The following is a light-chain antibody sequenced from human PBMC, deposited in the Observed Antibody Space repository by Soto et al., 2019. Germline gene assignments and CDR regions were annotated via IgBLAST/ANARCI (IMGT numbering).Light chain of an antibody. CDR3: QQRSNWPPSIT. CDR1: QSVSSY. Sequence: EIALTHSPATLAMSPLERTTLSCSASQSVSSYLAWYQQKPGQAPRLLIYDASNTATGIPATFSGSGSGTDFTLTISSLEPEDFAVYYCQQRSNWPPSITFGQGTRLEIK. J-gene: IGKJ5*01. CDR2: DAS. V-gene: IGKV3-11*01.